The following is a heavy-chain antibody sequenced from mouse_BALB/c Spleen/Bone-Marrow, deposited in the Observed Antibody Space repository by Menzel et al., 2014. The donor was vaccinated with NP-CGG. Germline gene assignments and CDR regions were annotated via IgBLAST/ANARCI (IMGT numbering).Heavy chain of an antibody. J-gene: IGHJ4*01. CDR3: TRDGKGNYDYAMDY. CDR1: GFTFSSYT. Sequence: DVKLQESGGGLVKPGGSLKLSCAASGFTFSSYTMSWVRPTPEKRLEWVATISSGGSYTYYPDSVKGRFTISRDNAKNTLYLQMSSLKSEDTAMYYCTRDGKGNYDYAMDYWGQGTSVTVSS. CDR2: ISSGGSYT. D-gene: IGHD2-1*01. V-gene: IGHV5-6-4*01.